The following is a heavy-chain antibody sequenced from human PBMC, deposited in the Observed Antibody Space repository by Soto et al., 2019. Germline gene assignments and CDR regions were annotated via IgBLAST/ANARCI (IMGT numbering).Heavy chain of an antibody. CDR3: AKGSPIAVAGTSASS. Sequence: GGSLRLSCAASGFTFSSYAMSWVRQAPGKGLEWVSAISGSGGSTYCADSVKGRFTISRDNSKNTLYLQMNSLRAEDTAVYYCAKGSPIAVAGTSASSWGQGTLVTVSS. J-gene: IGHJ5*02. CDR2: ISGSGGST. V-gene: IGHV3-23*01. D-gene: IGHD6-19*01. CDR1: GFTFSSYA.